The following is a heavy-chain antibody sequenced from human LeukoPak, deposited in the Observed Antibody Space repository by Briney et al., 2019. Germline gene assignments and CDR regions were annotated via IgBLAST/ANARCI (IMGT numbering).Heavy chain of an antibody. CDR1: GFTFSSYE. V-gene: IGHV3-48*03. D-gene: IGHD3-10*01. J-gene: IGHJ4*02. CDR2: ISSSGSTI. CDR3: ARDSSVRGVMRY. Sequence: PGGSLRLSCAASGFTFSSYEMNWVRQAPGKGLEWVSYISSSGSTIYYADSVKGRFTISRDNAKNSLYLQMNSLRAEDTAVYYRARDSSVRGVMRYWGQGTLVTVSS.